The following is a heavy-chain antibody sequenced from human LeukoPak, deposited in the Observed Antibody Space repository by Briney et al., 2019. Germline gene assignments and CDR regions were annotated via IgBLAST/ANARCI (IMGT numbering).Heavy chain of an antibody. CDR2: ISPSGGST. D-gene: IGHD3-10*01. V-gene: IGHV1-46*01. Sequence: GASVKVSCKASGYTFTSYYMHWVRQAPGQGLEWMGLISPSGGSTSYAQKFQGRVTMTMDTSTSTVYMELSSLRSEDTAVYYCARDSRDGNYWESTFDYWGQGTLVTVSS. CDR1: GYTFTSYY. J-gene: IGHJ4*02. CDR3: ARDSRDGNYWESTFDY.